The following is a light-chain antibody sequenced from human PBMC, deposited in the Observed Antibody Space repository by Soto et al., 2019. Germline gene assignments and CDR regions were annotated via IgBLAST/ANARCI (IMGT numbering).Light chain of an antibody. J-gene: IGKJ4*01. CDR2: GAS. Sequence: EIVMTQSPATLAVSPGETTRLSCRASQSINSDVAWYQQKLGQTPRLLIHGASSRATGIPDRFSGSGSGTEFTLAISRLEPEDFAVYYCHQYGTSPFTFGGGTKVDIK. V-gene: IGKV3-20*01. CDR3: HQYGTSPFT. CDR1: QSINSD.